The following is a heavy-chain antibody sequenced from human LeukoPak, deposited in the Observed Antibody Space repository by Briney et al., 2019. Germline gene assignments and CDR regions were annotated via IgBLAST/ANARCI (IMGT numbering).Heavy chain of an antibody. CDR3: ARCRYYYDSSGQNYYYYGMDV. CDR2: IIPIFGTA. Sequence: SEKVSCKASGGTFSSYAISWVRQAPGQGLEWMGGIIPIFGTANYAQKFQGRVTITADESTSTAYMELSSLRSEDTAVYYCARCRYYYDSSGQNYYYYGMDVWGQGTTVTVSS. D-gene: IGHD3-22*01. J-gene: IGHJ6*02. V-gene: IGHV1-69*13. CDR1: GGTFSSYA.